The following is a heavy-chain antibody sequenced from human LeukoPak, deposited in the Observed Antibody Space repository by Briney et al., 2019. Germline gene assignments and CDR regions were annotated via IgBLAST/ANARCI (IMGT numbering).Heavy chain of an antibody. J-gene: IGHJ3*01. CDR3: ARDRGARLERFYAFDF. CDR2: MNPNSGHT. D-gene: IGHD1-1*01. Sequence: ASVKVSCKASGYTFTNYAMNWVRQATGQGLEWMGWMNPNSGHTGYAQKFQGRVTMTRDTSISTAYMDLSRLTSDDTAVYFCARDRGARLERFYAFDFWGQGTTVTVSS. V-gene: IGHV1-8*02. CDR1: GYTFTNYA.